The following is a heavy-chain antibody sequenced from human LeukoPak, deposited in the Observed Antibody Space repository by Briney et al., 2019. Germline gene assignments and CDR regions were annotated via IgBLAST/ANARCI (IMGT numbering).Heavy chain of an antibody. V-gene: IGHV3-21*01. CDR3: AKDYYDSSGYHGSAGYFDY. J-gene: IGHJ4*02. D-gene: IGHD3-22*01. CDR2: ISSSSSYI. CDR1: GFTFSSYS. Sequence: PGGSLRLSCAASGFTFSSYSMNWVRQAPGKGLEWVSSISSSSSYIYYADSVKGRFTISRDNAKNSLYLQMNSLRAEDTAVYYCAKDYYDSSGYHGSAGYFDYWGQGTLVTVSS.